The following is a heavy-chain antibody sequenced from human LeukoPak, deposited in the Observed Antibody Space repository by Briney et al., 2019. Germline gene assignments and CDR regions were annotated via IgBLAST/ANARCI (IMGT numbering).Heavy chain of an antibody. J-gene: IGHJ5*02. D-gene: IGHD3-10*01. CDR3: ARDLLAWATMVRGVSTPNWFDP. Sequence: SETLSLTCTVSGGSISNYYWSWIRQPPGKGLEWIGYIYYSGSTNYNPSLKSRVTISVDTSKNQFSLKLSSVTAADTAVYYCARDLLAWATMVRGVSTPNWFDPWGQGTLVTVSS. V-gene: IGHV4-59*01. CDR2: IYYSGST. CDR1: GGSISNYY.